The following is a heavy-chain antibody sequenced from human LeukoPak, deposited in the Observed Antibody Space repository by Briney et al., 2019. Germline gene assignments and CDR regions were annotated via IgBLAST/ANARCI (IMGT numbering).Heavy chain of an antibody. Sequence: ASVKVSCKVSGYTLTELSMHWVRQAPGKGLEWMGGFDPEDGETIYAQEFQGRVTMTEDTSTDTAYMELSSLRSEDTAVYYCATAKSLRYYYMDVWGKGTTVTVSS. CDR2: FDPEDGET. CDR3: ATAKSLRYYYMDV. V-gene: IGHV1-24*01. J-gene: IGHJ6*03. D-gene: IGHD4/OR15-4a*01. CDR1: GYTLTELS.